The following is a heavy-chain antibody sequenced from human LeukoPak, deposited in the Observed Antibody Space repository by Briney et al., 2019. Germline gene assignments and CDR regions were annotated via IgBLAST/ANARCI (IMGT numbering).Heavy chain of an antibody. D-gene: IGHD2-2*01. CDR1: GGTFSSYA. CDR3: ARMYCSSTSCSRSRVVPPYFDY. CDR2: IIPIFGTA. V-gene: IGHV1-69*01. Sequence: SVKVSCKASGGTFSSYAISWMRQAPGQGLEWMGGIIPIFGTANYAQKFQGRVTITADESTSTAYMELSSLRSKDTAVYYCARMYCSSTSCSRSRVVPPYFDYWGQGTLVTVSS. J-gene: IGHJ4*02.